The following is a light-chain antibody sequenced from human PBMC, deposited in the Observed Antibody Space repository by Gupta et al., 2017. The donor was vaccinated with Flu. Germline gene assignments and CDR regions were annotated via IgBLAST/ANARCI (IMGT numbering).Light chain of an antibody. J-gene: IGKJ2*04. Sequence: DIQMTQSPSTLSASVGHRVTITCRASENIRSSLAWFQQKPGKAPKFLIPKASNVQSGVAARFSGSGSGTEFTITISSLQPDDFATYYCQQYHGYSRSFGQGTKLEI. CDR2: KAS. CDR1: ENIRSS. CDR3: QQYHGYSRS. V-gene: IGKV1-5*03.